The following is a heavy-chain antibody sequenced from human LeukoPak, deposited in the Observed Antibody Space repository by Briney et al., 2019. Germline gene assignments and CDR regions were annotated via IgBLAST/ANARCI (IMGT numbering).Heavy chain of an antibody. CDR1: GGSISSSSYY. Sequence: SETLSLTCTVSGGSISSSSYYWGWIRQPPGKGLEWIGSIYYSGSTYYNPSLKSRVTISVDTSKNQSSLKLSSVTAADTAVYYCARLLRNYWYFDLWGRGTLVTVSS. CDR3: ARLLRNYWYFDL. J-gene: IGHJ2*01. CDR2: IYYSGST. V-gene: IGHV4-39*01.